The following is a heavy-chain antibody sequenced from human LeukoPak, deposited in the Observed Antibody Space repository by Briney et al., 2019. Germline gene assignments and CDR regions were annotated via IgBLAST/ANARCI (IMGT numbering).Heavy chain of an antibody. D-gene: IGHD2-15*01. CDR3: ARALVVVAATHYYYYYMDV. CDR1: GYTFTSYG. CDR2: ISAYNGNT. J-gene: IGHJ6*03. Sequence: ASVKVSCKASGYTFTSYGISWVRQAPGQGLEWMGWISAYNGNTNYAQKLQGRVTMTTDTSTSTAYMELRSLRSDDTAVYYCARALVVVAATHYYYYYMDVWGEGTTVTVSS. V-gene: IGHV1-18*01.